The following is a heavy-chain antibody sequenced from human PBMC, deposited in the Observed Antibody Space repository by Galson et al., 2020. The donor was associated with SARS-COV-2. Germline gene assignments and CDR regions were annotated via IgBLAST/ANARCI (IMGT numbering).Heavy chain of an antibody. CDR3: ARDRSSAGARNKPADK. J-gene: IGHJ4*02. V-gene: IGHV3-7*01. D-gene: IGHD3-16*01. Sequence: GESLKISCAASGFTFSNHWMTWVRQAPGKGLEWVANIKRDGSEKYYVDSVKGRFSISRDNAKNSLYLQMNSLRVEDTAVYYCARDRSSAGARNKPADKWGQGTLVTVSS. CDR1: GFTFSNHW. CDR2: IKRDGSEK.